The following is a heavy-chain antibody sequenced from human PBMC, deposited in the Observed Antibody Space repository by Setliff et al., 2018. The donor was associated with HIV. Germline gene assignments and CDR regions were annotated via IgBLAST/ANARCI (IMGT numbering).Heavy chain of an antibody. CDR1: GDSVSSASYY. V-gene: IGHV4-61*01. CDR3: ARASRYYDSSGYSSYYFDY. Sequence: ETLSLTCTVSGDSVSSASYYWSWIRQPPGKGLECIGYIYYSGSTNYNPSLKSRVTISVDTSKNQFSLKLSSVTAADTAVYYCARASRYYDSSGYSSYYFDYWGQGTLVTVSS. CDR2: IYYSGST. J-gene: IGHJ4*02. D-gene: IGHD3-22*01.